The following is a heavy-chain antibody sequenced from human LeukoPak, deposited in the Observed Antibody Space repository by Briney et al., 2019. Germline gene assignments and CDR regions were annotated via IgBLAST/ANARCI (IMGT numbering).Heavy chain of an antibody. CDR3: ARAESVRGVFDY. CDR2: IIPIFGTA. CDR1: GGTFSSYA. D-gene: IGHD3-10*02. J-gene: IGHJ4*02. Sequence: GASVKVSCKASGGTFSSYAISWVRQAPGQGLEWMGGIIPIFGTANYAQKFQGRVTITADESTSTAYMELSSLRSEDTAVYYCARAESVRGVFDYWGQGTLVTVSS. V-gene: IGHV1-69*13.